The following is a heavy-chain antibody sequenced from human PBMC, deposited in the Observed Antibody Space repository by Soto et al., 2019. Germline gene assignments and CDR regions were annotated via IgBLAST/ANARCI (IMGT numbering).Heavy chain of an antibody. D-gene: IGHD5-18*01. Sequence: QVQLQESGPGLVKPSETLSLTCTVSGGSISTYYWIWIRQTPAKGLEWIGHIYNSGTTNYNPSLKSRVTISVDTSKNHFSLKLTSVTAADTAVYYCAKGYNYAYGWFDPWGQGTLVTVSS. V-gene: IGHV4-59*01. CDR3: AKGYNYAYGWFDP. CDR1: GGSISTYY. CDR2: IYNSGTT. J-gene: IGHJ5*02.